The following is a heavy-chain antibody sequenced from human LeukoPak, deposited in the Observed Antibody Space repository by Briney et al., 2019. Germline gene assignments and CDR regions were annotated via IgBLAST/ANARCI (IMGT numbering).Heavy chain of an antibody. J-gene: IGHJ6*03. Sequence: PGGSLRLSCAASGFTFSSYGMHWVRQAPGKGLEWVAFIRYDGSNKYYADSVKGRFTISRDNSKNTLYLQMNSLRAEDTAVYFCARVRRAKRQNRYYFYYYMDVWGKGTTVTVSS. CDR3: ARVRRAKRQNRYYFYYYMDV. CDR1: GFTFSSYG. D-gene: IGHD1-14*01. V-gene: IGHV3-30*02. CDR2: IRYDGSNK.